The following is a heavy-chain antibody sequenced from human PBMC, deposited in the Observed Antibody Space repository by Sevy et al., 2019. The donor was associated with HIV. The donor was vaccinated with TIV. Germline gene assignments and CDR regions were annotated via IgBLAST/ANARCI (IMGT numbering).Heavy chain of an antibody. D-gene: IGHD4-17*01. CDR3: AEDRRYGDIGLFDY. Sequence: GGSLRLSCGASGFTFSSYAMSWVRQAPGKGLEWVSVISGRGDTTYYADSVKGRFTLSRDNSKNTLYLQMNSLRVEDTAVYYCAEDRRYGDIGLFDYWGQGTLVTVSS. V-gene: IGHV3-23*01. CDR1: GFTFSSYA. CDR2: ISGRGDTT. J-gene: IGHJ4*02.